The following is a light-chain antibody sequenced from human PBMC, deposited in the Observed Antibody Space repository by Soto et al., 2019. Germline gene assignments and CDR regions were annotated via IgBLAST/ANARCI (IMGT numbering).Light chain of an antibody. CDR3: QQYYNSRWT. J-gene: IGKJ1*01. CDR2: GTS. V-gene: IGKV3-20*01. CDR1: QSVGSTN. Sequence: EIVLTQSPGTLSLSPGERATLSCGASQSVGSTNLAWYQQKPGQAPRLLIYGTSSRPIGIPDRFSGSGSGTDFTLTISRLEPEDFAVYYCQQYYNSRWTFGQGTKVDIK.